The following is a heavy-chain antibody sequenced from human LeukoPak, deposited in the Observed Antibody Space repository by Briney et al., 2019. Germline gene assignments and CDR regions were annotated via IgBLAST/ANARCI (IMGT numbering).Heavy chain of an antibody. J-gene: IGHJ4*02. CDR3: ARDRESESDSEGDY. V-gene: IGHV3-7*01. D-gene: IGHD4-11*01. Sequence: GSLRLSCSASGFTFSRFWMSWVRQAPGKGLEYVALIKQGGSEIFHMDSVKGRFTISRDDATNSLYLQMNSLWVEDTALYYCARDRESESDSEGDYWGQGTLVTVSS. CDR1: GFTFSRFW. CDR2: IKQGGSEI.